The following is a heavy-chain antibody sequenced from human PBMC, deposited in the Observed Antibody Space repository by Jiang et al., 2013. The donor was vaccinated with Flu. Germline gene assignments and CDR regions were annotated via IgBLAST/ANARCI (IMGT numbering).Heavy chain of an antibody. V-gene: IGHV3-23*01. CDR2: ISGRDDST. D-gene: IGHD3-22*01. CDR3: AKDFTSFYDSSGYYYFDY. J-gene: IGHJ4*02. Sequence: LEWVSVISGRDDSTFYADSVKGRFTISRDNSKNTVYLRMNSLRADDTAVYYCAKDFTSFYDSSGYYYFDYWGQGTLVTVSS.